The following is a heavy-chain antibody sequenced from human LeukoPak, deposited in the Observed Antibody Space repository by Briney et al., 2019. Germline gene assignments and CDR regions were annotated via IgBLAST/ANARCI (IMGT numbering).Heavy chain of an antibody. J-gene: IGHJ6*02. Sequence: ASVKVSCKASDYTFTSYGISWVRQAPGQGLEWMGWISAYNGNTNYAQKLQGRVTMTTDTSTSTAYMELRSLRSDDTAVYYCARVTGITIFGVVSNGMDVWGQGTTVTVSS. CDR2: ISAYNGNT. CDR1: DYTFTSYG. CDR3: ARVTGITIFGVVSNGMDV. D-gene: IGHD3-3*01. V-gene: IGHV1-18*01.